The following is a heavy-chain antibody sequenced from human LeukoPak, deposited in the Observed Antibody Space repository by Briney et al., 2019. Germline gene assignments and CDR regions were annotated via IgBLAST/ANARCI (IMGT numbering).Heavy chain of an antibody. J-gene: IGHJ3*02. D-gene: IGHD6-6*01. V-gene: IGHV1-69*04. CDR3: ARDIRRIAARPRRPDQYDAFDI. Sequence: SVKVSCKASGGTFSSYAISWVRQAPGQGLEWMGRIIPILGIANYAQKFQGRVTITADKSTSTAYMELSSLRSEDTAVYYCARDIRRIAARPRRPDQYDAFDIWGQGTMVTVSS. CDR1: GGTFSSYA. CDR2: IIPILGIA.